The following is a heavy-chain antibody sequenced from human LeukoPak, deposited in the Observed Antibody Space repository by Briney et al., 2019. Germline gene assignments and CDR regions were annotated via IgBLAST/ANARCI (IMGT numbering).Heavy chain of an antibody. D-gene: IGHD6-13*01. J-gene: IGHJ4*02. Sequence: SETLSLTCTVSGGSISSYYWSWVRQPAGKGLEWIGRIYASGNTNYNPSLKGRVTMTVDTSKNQFSLNLSSVTAADTAVYYCARGRGSSWYYFGSWGQGTLVTVSS. CDR2: IYASGNT. V-gene: IGHV4-4*07. CDR1: GGSISSYY. CDR3: ARGRGSSWYYFGS.